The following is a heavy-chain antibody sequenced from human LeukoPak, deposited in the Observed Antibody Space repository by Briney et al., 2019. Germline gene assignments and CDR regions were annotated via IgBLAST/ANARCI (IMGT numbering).Heavy chain of an antibody. Sequence: PSETLSLTCTVSGGSISSYYWSWIRQPPGKGLEWIGYIYYSGSTNYNPSLKSRVTISVDTSKNQFSLKLSSVTAADTAVYYCARHPYYDFWSGYPDPSGYGMDVWGQGTTVTVSS. J-gene: IGHJ6*02. D-gene: IGHD3-3*01. CDR2: IYYSGST. V-gene: IGHV4-59*08. CDR1: GGSISSYY. CDR3: ARHPYYDFWSGYPDPSGYGMDV.